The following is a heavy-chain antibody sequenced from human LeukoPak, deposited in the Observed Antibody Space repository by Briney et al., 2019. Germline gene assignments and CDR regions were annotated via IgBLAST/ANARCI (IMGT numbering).Heavy chain of an antibody. D-gene: IGHD3-22*01. V-gene: IGHV3-23*01. CDR3: AKDGSGYYDSSGYYYGDY. CDR2: ISGSGGST. J-gene: IGHJ4*02. CDR1: GFTFSSYA. Sequence: PGGSLRLSCAASGFTFSSYAMSWVRQAPGTGLEWVSAISGSGGSTYYADSVKGRFTISRDNSKNTLYLQMNSLRAEGTAVYYCAKDGSGYYDSSGYYYGDYWGQGTLVTVSS.